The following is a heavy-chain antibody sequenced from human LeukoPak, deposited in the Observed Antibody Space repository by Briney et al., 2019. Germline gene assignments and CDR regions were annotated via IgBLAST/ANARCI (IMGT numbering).Heavy chain of an antibody. CDR2: IDDRGNI. Sequence: SETLSLTCAVYGDSFSGYFWSWIRQSPGKGLEWFGEIDDRGNIFYSPSLKSRVTISVDTSKNQFSLKLSSVTAADTAVYYCARVAGLWGFDPWGQGTLVTVSS. V-gene: IGHV4-34*01. CDR3: ARVAGLWGFDP. D-gene: IGHD1-26*01. J-gene: IGHJ5*02. CDR1: GDSFSGYF.